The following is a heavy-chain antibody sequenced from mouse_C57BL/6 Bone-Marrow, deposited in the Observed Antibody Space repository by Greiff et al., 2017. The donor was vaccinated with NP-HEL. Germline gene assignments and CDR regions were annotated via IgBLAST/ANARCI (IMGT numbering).Heavy chain of an antibody. J-gene: IGHJ2*01. CDR2: FHPYNADT. V-gene: IGHV1-47*01. CDR3: ARGGNYWYYFDY. CDR1: GYTFTTYP. D-gene: IGHD2-1*01. Sequence: VKLVESGAELVKPGASVKMSCKASGYTFTTYPIEWVKQNHGKSLAWIGNFHPYNADTESNEKFKNKATLTVEKSSSTVSLELSRLTSDDSSVYDCARGGNYWYYFDYWGQGTTLTVSS.